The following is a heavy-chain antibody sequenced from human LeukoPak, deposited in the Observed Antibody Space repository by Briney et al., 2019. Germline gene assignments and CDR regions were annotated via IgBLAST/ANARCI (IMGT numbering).Heavy chain of an antibody. J-gene: IGHJ4*02. CDR2: ISGSGGST. V-gene: IGHV3-23*01. Sequence: PGGSLRLSCAASGFTFSSYAMSWVRQAPGKGLEWVSAISGSGGSTYYADSVKGRFTISRDNSKNTLYLQMNSLRAEDTAVYYCAKQGGDILTGYYRNYWGQGTLVTVSS. CDR1: GFTFSSYA. D-gene: IGHD3-9*01. CDR3: AKQGGDILTGYYRNY.